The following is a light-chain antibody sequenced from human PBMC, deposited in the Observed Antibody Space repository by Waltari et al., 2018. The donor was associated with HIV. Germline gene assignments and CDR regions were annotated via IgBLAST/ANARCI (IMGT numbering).Light chain of an antibody. CDR1: QSVLYSSSSTNY. CDR2: WEA. CDR3: QQYYSLPFT. Sequence: DIVMTQSPDSLVVSLGERATINCKSSQSVLYSSSSTNYLAWYQQKPGQSPKLLIYWEATRESGVPDRFSGGGSGTDFTLTISSLQAEDVAVYYCQQYYSLPFTFGPGTKVDIK. V-gene: IGKV4-1*01. J-gene: IGKJ3*01.